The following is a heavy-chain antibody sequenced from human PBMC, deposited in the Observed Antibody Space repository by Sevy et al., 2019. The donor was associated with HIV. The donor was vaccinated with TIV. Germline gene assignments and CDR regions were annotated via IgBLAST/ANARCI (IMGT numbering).Heavy chain of an antibody. J-gene: IGHJ4*02. CDR1: GFTFSDAW. Sequence: GGSLRLSCAASGFTFSDAWMGWVRQAAGKGLECVGRIKSKSDGGTVEHAAPVKGRFTISRDDSKDTLYLQMNSLKTEDTAVYYCARGPPDGSYDYFDYWGQGTLVTVSS. D-gene: IGHD1-26*01. V-gene: IGHV3-15*01. CDR2: IKSKSDGGTV. CDR3: ARGPPDGSYDYFDY.